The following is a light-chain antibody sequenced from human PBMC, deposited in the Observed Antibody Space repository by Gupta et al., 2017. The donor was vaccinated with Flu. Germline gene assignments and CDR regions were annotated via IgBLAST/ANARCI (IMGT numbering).Light chain of an antibody. J-gene: IGLJ3*02. CDR2: SNN. CDR3: SASDDSLSGPGV. CDR1: NSNIGSSY. V-gene: IGLV1-47*02. Sequence: VTISCSGSNSNIGSSYVYWYQQLPGPAPTLLIYSNNQRRSGVPDRFSCSNSGASASLAISGLRSEDEADYYCSASDDSLSGPGVFGGGTKLTVL.